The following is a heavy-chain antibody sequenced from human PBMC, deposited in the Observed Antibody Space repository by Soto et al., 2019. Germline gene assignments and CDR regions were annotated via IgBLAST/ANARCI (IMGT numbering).Heavy chain of an antibody. Sequence: SSETPALACAFCGGCMCSSECSGIRQAAGKGLEWIGRIDTSGTTNYNPSLRSRVTMSVDASKNQFSLNLSSVTAADTAVYFCARGPRGYVYYHGMDVWGQGTTVTVSS. CDR2: IDTSGTT. CDR3: ARGPRGYVYYHGMDV. V-gene: IGHV4-4*07. J-gene: IGHJ6*02. D-gene: IGHD3-16*01. CDR1: GGCMCSSE.